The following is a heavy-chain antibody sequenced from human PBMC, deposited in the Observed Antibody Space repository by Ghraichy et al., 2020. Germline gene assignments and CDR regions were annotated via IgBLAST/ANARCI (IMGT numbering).Heavy chain of an antibody. J-gene: IGHJ4*02. CDR2: IYYSGST. V-gene: IGHV4-39*01. Sequence: SETLSLTCTVSGGSISSSSYYWGWIRQPPGKGLEWIGSIYYSGSTYYNPSLKSRVTISVDTSKNQFSLKLSSVTAADTAVYYCARSWWLGKGRFDYWGQGTLVTVSS. D-gene: IGHD6-19*01. CDR1: GGSISSSSYY. CDR3: ARSWWLGKGRFDY.